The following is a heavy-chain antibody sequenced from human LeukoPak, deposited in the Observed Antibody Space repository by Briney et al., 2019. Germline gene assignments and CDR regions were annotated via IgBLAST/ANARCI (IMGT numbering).Heavy chain of an antibody. CDR1: GFTFSSYS. CDR3: ARDPSKTYYYDSSGYD. D-gene: IGHD3-22*01. V-gene: IGHV3-21*01. Sequence: GGSLRLSCAASGFTFSSYSMNWVRQAPGKGLEWVSSISSSSSYIYYADSVKGRFTISRDNAKNSLYLQMDSLRAEDTAVYYCARDPSKTYYYDSSGYDWGQGTLVTVSS. CDR2: ISSSSSYI. J-gene: IGHJ4*02.